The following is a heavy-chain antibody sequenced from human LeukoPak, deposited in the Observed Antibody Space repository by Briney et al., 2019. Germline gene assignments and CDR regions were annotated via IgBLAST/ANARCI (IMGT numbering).Heavy chain of an antibody. CDR3: ARGPLYYYDSSGYHLDY. Sequence: GGSLRLSCAASGFTFSSYAMHWVRQAPGKGLEWVAVISYDGSNKYYADSVKGRFTISRDNAKNSLYLQMNSLRAEDTAVYYCARGPLYYYDSSGYHLDYWGQGTLVTVSS. CDR2: ISYDGSNK. D-gene: IGHD3-22*01. CDR1: GFTFSSYA. J-gene: IGHJ4*02. V-gene: IGHV3-30*04.